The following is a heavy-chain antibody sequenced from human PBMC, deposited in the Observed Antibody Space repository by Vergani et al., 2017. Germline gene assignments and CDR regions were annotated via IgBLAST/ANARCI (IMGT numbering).Heavy chain of an antibody. D-gene: IGHD3-10*01. CDR2: IHSSGTT. V-gene: IGHV4-39*07. CDR1: GGSIRSTFYY. J-gene: IGHJ5*02. CDR3: ARDSWTSELRGVYWFDT. Sequence: QVQLQQSGPGLVKPSETLSLTCTVSGGSIRSTFYYWGWIRQPPGKGLEWIGRIHSSGTTNYNPSLKSRVTLSVDTSKNQLSLRMTSVTAADTAVYYCARDSWTSELRGVYWFDTWGQGTLVSVSS.